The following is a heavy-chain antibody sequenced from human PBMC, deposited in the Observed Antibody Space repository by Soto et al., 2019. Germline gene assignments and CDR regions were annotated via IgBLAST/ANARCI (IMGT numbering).Heavy chain of an antibody. V-gene: IGHV3-48*03. CDR2: ISSSGSTI. Sequence: SGGSLRLSCAASGFTFSSYEMNWVRQAPGKGLEWVSYISSSGSTIYYADSVKGRFTISRDNAKNSLYLQMNSLRAEDTAVYYCARVGLGTTLDYYYGMDVRGQGTTVTVSS. CDR3: ARVGLGTTLDYYYGMDV. CDR1: GFTFSSYE. J-gene: IGHJ6*02. D-gene: IGHD1-7*01.